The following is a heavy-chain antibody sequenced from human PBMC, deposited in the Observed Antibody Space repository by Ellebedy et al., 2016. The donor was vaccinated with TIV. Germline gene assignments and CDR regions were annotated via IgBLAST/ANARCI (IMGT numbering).Heavy chain of an antibody. D-gene: IGHD5-12*01. CDR1: GFIFSNYG. V-gene: IGHV3-33*01. CDR2: IWSDGNYE. CDR3: VRAPRGQYYFDF. J-gene: IGHJ4*02. Sequence: GGSLRLXXAASGFIFSNYGMHWVRQAPGKGLEWAAVIWSDGNYEFYVDSVKGRFTISRDNSKNTVYLEMNSLRAEDTAVYYCVRAPRGQYYFDFWGQGTLVTVSS.